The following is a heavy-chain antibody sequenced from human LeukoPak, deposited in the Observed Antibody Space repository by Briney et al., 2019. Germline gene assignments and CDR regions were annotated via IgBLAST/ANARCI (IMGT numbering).Heavy chain of an antibody. CDR1: GFTFSSYS. D-gene: IGHD4-17*01. CDR3: ARDGSFYGVDY. CDR2: ISSSSSYI. V-gene: IGHV3-21*01. Sequence: GGSLRLSCAASGFTFSSYSMNWVRQAPGKGLEWVSSISSSSSYIYYADSVKGRFTISRDNAKNSLYLQMNSLRAEDTAVYYCARDGSFYGVDYWGQGTLVTVSS. J-gene: IGHJ4*02.